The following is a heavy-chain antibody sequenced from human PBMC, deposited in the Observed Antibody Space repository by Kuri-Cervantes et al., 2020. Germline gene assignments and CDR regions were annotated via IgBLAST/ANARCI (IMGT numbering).Heavy chain of an antibody. CDR2: FDPEDGET. J-gene: IGHJ6*02. Sequence: ASVKVSCKASGGTFSSYAISWVRQAPGKGLEWMGGFDPEDGETIYAQKFQGRVTMTEDTSTDTAYMELSSLRSEDTAVYYCAACTVRGVPGYYYYGMDVWGQGTTVTVSS. D-gene: IGHD3-10*01. CDR1: GGTFSSYA. CDR3: AACTVRGVPGYYYYGMDV. V-gene: IGHV1-24*01.